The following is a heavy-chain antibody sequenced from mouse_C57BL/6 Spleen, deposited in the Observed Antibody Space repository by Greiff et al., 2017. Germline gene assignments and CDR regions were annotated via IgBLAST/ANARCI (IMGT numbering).Heavy chain of an antibody. CDR2: ISSGSSTI. D-gene: IGHD4-1*01. J-gene: IGHJ3*01. CDR3: ARPFVTGTVWFAY. Sequence: EVHLVESGGGLVKPGGSLKLSCAASGFTFSDYGMHWVRQAPEKGLEWVAYISSGSSTIYYADTVKGRFTISRDNAKNTLFLQMTSLRSEDTAMYYCARPFVTGTVWFAYWGQGTLVTVSA. V-gene: IGHV5-17*01. CDR1: GFTFSDYG.